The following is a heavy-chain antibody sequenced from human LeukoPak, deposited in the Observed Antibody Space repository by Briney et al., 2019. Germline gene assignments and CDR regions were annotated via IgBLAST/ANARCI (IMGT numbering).Heavy chain of an antibody. D-gene: IGHD6-19*01. Sequence: PGGSLRISCGASGFTFSSYGMHWVRQAPGKGLEWVALIRFDGTNKYYADSVKGRFTNSRDNSKNTLDLQMNSLRAEDTALYYCAKDLSVAVAGKRFDYWGQGTLVTVSS. CDR1: GFTFSSYG. V-gene: IGHV3-30*02. CDR2: IRFDGTNK. CDR3: AKDLSVAVAGKRFDY. J-gene: IGHJ4*02.